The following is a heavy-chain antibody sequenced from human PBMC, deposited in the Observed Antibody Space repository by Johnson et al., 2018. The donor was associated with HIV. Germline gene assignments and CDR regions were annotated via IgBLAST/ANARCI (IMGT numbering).Heavy chain of an antibody. Sequence: QVQLVESGGGVVQPGRSLRLSCAASGFTFSSYGMHWVRQAPGKGLEWVAVISYDGSNKYYADSVKGRFTISRDNSKNTLYLQMNSLRAEDTAVYYCSNRGLCHDAFDIWGQGTMVTVSS. V-gene: IGHV3-30*18. D-gene: IGHD3-16*01. CDR2: ISYDGSNK. CDR3: SNRGLCHDAFDI. J-gene: IGHJ3*02. CDR1: GFTFSSYG.